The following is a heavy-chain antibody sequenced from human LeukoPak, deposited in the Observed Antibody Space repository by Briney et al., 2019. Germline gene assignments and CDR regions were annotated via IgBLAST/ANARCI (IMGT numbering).Heavy chain of an antibody. CDR1: GFTFSSYG. D-gene: IGHD1-26*01. J-gene: IGHJ5*02. CDR3: PKKARVGAGRSWVDP. CDR2: IYYDGSIT. Sequence: WESLTLSCAASGFTFSSYGLHWIRQPPGKGLEWVAVIYYDGSITYYADSVKGRFIILGDNTKNIMYLQMNSMSDDDTVVYYCPKKARVGAGRSWVDPWRQASHVTDCS. V-gene: IGHV3-30*18.